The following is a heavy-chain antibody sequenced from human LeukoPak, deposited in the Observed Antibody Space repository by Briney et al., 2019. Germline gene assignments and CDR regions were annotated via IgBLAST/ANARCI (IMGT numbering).Heavy chain of an antibody. CDR2: INHSGST. CDR3: ARGQRN. V-gene: IGHV4-34*01. J-gene: IGHJ4*02. CDR1: GGSFSGYY. Sequence: PSETLSLTCAVYGGSFSGYYWSWIRQPPGKGLEWIGEINHSGSTNYNPSLKSRVTISVDTSKNQFSLKLSSVTAADTAVYYCARGQRNWGQGTLVTVSS.